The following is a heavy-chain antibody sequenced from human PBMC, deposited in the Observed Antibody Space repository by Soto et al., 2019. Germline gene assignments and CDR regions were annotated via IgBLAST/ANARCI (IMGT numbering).Heavy chain of an antibody. CDR1: EFTFSRCA. V-gene: IGHV3-48*02. CDR3: ACCTLGIIGICYYSFDV. D-gene: IGHD3-10*01. J-gene: IGHJ3*01. Sequence: GGSLRLSCAVSEFTFSRCAMNWVRQAPGKGLEWISYISSSSTSIYYADSVKGRFTISRDNAENSLYLQMNSLRDEDTAVYYCACCTLGIIGICYYSFDVRGQGIMVTVSS. CDR2: ISSSSTSI.